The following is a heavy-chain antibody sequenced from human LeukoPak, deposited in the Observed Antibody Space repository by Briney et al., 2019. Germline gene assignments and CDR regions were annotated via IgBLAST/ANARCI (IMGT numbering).Heavy chain of an antibody. CDR1: GFTFSSYA. Sequence: GGSLRLSCAASGFTFSSYAMHWVRQAPGKGLEWVAVISYDGSNKYYADSVKGRFTISRDNSKNTLHLQMNSLRAEDTAVYYCARDRDIVVVTDPHYWGQGTLVTVSS. CDR3: ARDRDIVVVTDPHY. D-gene: IGHD2-21*02. CDR2: ISYDGSNK. V-gene: IGHV3-30-3*01. J-gene: IGHJ4*02.